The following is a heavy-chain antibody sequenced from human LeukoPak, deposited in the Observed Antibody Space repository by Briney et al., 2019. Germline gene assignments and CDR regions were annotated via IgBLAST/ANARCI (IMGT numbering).Heavy chain of an antibody. V-gene: IGHV3-23*01. CDR1: GFTFSGYT. D-gene: IGHD5-24*01. CDR2: ISGSGDST. CDR3: AKDQFDGYNAFAY. J-gene: IGHJ4*02. Sequence: GGSLRLSCAASGFTFSGYTMNWVRQAPGKGLEWVSGISGSGDSTDYADSVKGRFTISRDNFKNTLYLQMNSLRAEDTAVYYCAKDQFDGYNAFAYWGQGTLVTVSS.